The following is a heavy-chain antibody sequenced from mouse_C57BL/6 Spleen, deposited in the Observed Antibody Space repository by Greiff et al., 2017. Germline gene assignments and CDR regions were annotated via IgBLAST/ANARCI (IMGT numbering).Heavy chain of an antibody. Sequence: VQLQQSGAELVRPGASVTLSCKASGYTFTDYEMHWVKQTPVPGLEWIGAIDPETGGTAYNQKFKGKAILTADKSSSTAYMELRSLTSEDSAVYYCTRWLDDFDYWGQGTTLTVSS. D-gene: IGHD2-2*01. CDR1: GYTFTDYE. J-gene: IGHJ2*01. CDR3: TRWLDDFDY. CDR2: IDPETGGT. V-gene: IGHV1-15*01.